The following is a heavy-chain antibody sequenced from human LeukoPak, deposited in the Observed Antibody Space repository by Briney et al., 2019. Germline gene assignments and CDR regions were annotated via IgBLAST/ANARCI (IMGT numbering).Heavy chain of an antibody. V-gene: IGHV4-34*01. D-gene: IGHD3-22*01. CDR3: ARGRYYYDSSGYLTGYFDY. CDR1: GGSFSGYY. Sequence: SETLSLTCAVYGGSFSGYYWSWIRQPPGKGLEWIGEINHSGSTNYNPSLKSRVTISADTSKNQFSLKLSSVTAADTAVYYCARGRYYYDSSGYLTGYFDYWGQGTLVTVSS. J-gene: IGHJ4*02. CDR2: INHSGST.